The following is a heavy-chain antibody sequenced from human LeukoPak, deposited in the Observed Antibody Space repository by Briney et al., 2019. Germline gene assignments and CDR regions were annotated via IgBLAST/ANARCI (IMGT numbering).Heavy chain of an antibody. CDR3: ARAPRHYDSSGYYYAVLYYFDY. V-gene: IGHV3-20*04. D-gene: IGHD3-22*01. J-gene: IGHJ4*02. Sequence: GGSLRLSCAASGFTFGDYGMTWVRQAPGKGLEWVSYINWNGGRTGYADSVKGRFTISRDNAKNSLYLQMNSLRAEDTAVYYCARAPRHYDSSGYYYAVLYYFDYWGQGTLVTVSS. CDR1: GFTFGDYG. CDR2: INWNGGRT.